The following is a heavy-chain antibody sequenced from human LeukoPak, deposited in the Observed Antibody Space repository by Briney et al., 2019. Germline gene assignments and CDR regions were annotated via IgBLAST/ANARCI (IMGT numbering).Heavy chain of an antibody. CDR1: GLTFSTSC. Sequence: SGGSLRLSCTASGLTFSTSCFNWVRQAPGKGLEWVASIGPTGSDRYHADSIKGRFTISRESANNFLYLQMNSLRAEDTAVYYCATETNGRHYDYWGQGTLLTVSS. D-gene: IGHD1-14*01. J-gene: IGHJ4*02. CDR3: ATETNGRHYDY. CDR2: IGPTGSDR. V-gene: IGHV3-21*06.